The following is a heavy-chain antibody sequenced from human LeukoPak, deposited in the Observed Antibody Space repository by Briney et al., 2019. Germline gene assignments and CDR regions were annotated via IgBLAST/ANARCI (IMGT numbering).Heavy chain of an antibody. CDR3: ARGRRIVVVVAATGGNWFDP. CDR2: INHSGST. V-gene: IGHV4-34*01. CDR1: GGSFRGYY. Sequence: SETLSLTCAVYGGSFRGYYWSWIRQPPGKGLEWIGEINHSGSTNYNPSLKSRVTISVDTSKKQFSLKLSSVTAADTAVYYCARGRRIVVVVAATGGNWFDPWGQGILVTVSS. D-gene: IGHD2-15*01. J-gene: IGHJ5*02.